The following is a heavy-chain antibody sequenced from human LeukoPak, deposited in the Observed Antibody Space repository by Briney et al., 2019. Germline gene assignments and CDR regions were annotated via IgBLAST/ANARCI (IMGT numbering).Heavy chain of an antibody. CDR1: GFTFSRNW. CDR2: MKYDGSEK. V-gene: IGHV3-7*01. CDR3: ARDIAAAGLFFDY. J-gene: IGHJ4*02. D-gene: IGHD6-13*01. Sequence: GGSLRLSCAASGFTFSRNWMSWVRQAPGKGLKWVANMKYDGSEKDYVDSVKGRFTISRDNAKNSLYLQMNSLRAEDTAVYYCARDIAAAGLFFDYWGQGTLVTVSS.